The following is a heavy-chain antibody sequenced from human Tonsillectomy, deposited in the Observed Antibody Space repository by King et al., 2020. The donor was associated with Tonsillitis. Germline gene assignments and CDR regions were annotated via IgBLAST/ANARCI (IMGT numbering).Heavy chain of an antibody. V-gene: IGHV4-59*01. CDR2: IHYSGST. D-gene: IGHD6-13*01. CDR1: GGSISSYY. J-gene: IGHJ4*02. CDR3: ASAEGYTSSWRDFGL. Sequence: LQLQESGPGLVKPSETLSLTCTVSGGSISSYYWSWIRQPPGKGLEWIGYIHYSGSTNYSPSLKSRLTLSVDTSQNQFSLKLSSVTAADTAVYYCASAEGYTSSWRDFGLWGQGTLVTVSS.